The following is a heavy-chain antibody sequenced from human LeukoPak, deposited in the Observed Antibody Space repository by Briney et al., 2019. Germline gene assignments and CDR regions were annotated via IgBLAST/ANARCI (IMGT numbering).Heavy chain of an antibody. CDR2: ISSSGSTI. D-gene: IGHD2-15*01. CDR1: GFTFSSYE. J-gene: IGHJ4*02. V-gene: IGHV3-48*03. Sequence: PGGSLRLSCAASGFTFSSYEMNWVRQAPGKGLEWVSYISSSGSTIYYADSVKGRFTMSRDNAKNSLYLQMISLRAEDTAVYYCARDPPGYCSGGSCYPVWGQGTLVTVSS. CDR3: ARDPPGYCSGGSCYPV.